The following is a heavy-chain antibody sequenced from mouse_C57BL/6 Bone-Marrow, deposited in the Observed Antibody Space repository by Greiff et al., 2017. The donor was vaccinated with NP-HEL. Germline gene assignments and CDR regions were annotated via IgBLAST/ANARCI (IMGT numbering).Heavy chain of an antibody. J-gene: IGHJ4*01. V-gene: IGHV1-12*01. Sequence: SGPELVRPGASVKMSCKASGYSFTSYNMPWVKPTPRQGLEWIGAIYPGYGDTSYNQKFKGKATLTVDKSSSTAYMQLSSLTSEDSAVYFCARCGDSYAMDYWGQGTSVTVSS. D-gene: IGHD3-3*01. CDR3: ARCGDSYAMDY. CDR1: GYSFTSYN. CDR2: IYPGYGDT.